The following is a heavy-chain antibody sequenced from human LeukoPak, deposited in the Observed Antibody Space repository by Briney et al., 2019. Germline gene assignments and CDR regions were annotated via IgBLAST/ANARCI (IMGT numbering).Heavy chain of an antibody. CDR1: GFTFSSYG. CDR2: IRYDESTE. CDR3: AKSPQHWYFDL. Sequence: GGSLRLSCAASGFTFSSYGMHWVRQAPGKGLEWVAFIRYDESTEYYADSVKGRFTISRDNSKNTLYLQMNSLKPDDTAVYYCAKSPQHWYFDLWGRGTLVTVSS. V-gene: IGHV3-30*02. J-gene: IGHJ2*01.